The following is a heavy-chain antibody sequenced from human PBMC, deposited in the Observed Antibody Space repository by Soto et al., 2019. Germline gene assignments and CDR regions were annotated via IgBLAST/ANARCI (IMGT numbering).Heavy chain of an antibody. V-gene: IGHV3-74*01. CDR2: IRGDGTRT. D-gene: IGHD2-2*03. Sequence: EVQLVESGGALVQPGGSLRLSCAASGFTFSTYWMHWVRQGPGKGLVWVSRIRGDGTRTNYADSVRGRFTVSRDNAKNTLYLQINSLTAEDTAVYYCARGTLTSMDMVDYWGQGTLVTVSS. CDR3: ARGTLTSMDMVDY. J-gene: IGHJ4*02. CDR1: GFTFSTYW.